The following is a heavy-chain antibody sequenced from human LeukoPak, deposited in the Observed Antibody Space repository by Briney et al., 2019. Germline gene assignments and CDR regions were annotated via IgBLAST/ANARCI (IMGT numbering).Heavy chain of an antibody. D-gene: IGHD6-6*01. V-gene: IGHV4-59*08. Sequence: SETLSLTCTVSGGSISSYYWSWIRQPPGKGLEWIGYIYYSGSTNYNPSLKSRVTISVDTSKNQFSLKLSSVTAADTAVYYCARQEAARLSFDYWGQGTLVTVSS. J-gene: IGHJ4*02. CDR2: IYYSGST. CDR1: GGSISSYY. CDR3: ARQEAARLSFDY.